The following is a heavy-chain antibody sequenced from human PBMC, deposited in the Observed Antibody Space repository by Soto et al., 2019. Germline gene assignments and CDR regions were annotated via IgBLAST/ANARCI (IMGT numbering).Heavy chain of an antibody. V-gene: IGHV4-38-2*01. J-gene: IGHJ4*02. D-gene: IGHD2-8*01. CDR3: ARHPCRHSVLRVSAIRYFDY. Sequence: PLETLSLTCAVSGYSISSGYYWGWMRQPPGKGLEWIGSLYHSGSTYYTPSLKSRVTISVDTSKNQFSLKLSFVTAADTAVYYCARHPCRHSVLRVSAIRYFDYRGQGTLVPVAS. CDR2: LYHSGST. CDR1: GYSISSGYY.